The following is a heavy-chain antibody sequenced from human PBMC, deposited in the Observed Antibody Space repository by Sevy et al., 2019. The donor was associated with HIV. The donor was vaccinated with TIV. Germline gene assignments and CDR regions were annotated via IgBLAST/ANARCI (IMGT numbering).Heavy chain of an antibody. D-gene: IGHD3-22*01. V-gene: IGHV1-69*13. CDR2: IIPIFGTA. CDR3: ASGYDSSGYYLDY. J-gene: IGHJ4*02. CDR1: GGTFSSYA. Sequence: ASVKVSYKASGGTFSSYAISWVRQAPGQGLEWMGGIIPIFGTANYAQKFQGRVTITADESTRTAYMELSSLRSEDTAVYYCASGYDSSGYYLDYWGQGTLVTVSS.